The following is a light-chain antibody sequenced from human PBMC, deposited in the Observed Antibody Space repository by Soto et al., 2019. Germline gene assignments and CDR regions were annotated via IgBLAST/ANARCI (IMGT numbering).Light chain of an antibody. CDR3: CSYAGSSTSLYV. CDR1: SRDVGSYNL. Sequence: QSVLTHPASVSGSPGQSITISRPGTSRDVGSYNLVSWYQQHPGKAPKLMIYEGSKRPSGVSNRFSGSKSGNTASLTISGLQAEDEADYYCCSYAGSSTSLYVFGTGTKVTVL. J-gene: IGLJ1*01. V-gene: IGLV2-23*01. CDR2: EGS.